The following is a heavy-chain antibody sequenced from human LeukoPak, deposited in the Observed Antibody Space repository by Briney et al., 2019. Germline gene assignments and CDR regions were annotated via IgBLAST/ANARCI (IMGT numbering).Heavy chain of an antibody. CDR2: IYPGDTNT. CDR1: GYSFTNYW. J-gene: IGHJ4*02. V-gene: IGHV5-51*01. D-gene: IGHD3-10*01. Sequence: GELLMISSKGSGYSFTNYWSCFVRQLRGKRLGCGAIIYPGDTNTRYSPAVQGQVTISADKSISTAYLQWSSLKGSDTAMYYCARRLGEPYIDFLYQGTLVTVSS. CDR3: ARRLGEPYIDF.